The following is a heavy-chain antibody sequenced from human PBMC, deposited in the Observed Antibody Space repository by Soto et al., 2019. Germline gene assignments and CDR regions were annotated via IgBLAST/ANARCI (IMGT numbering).Heavy chain of an antibody. D-gene: IGHD6-13*01. V-gene: IGHV4-34*01. CDR3: ARGRKGFSSSCYVD. CDR2: INDSGGT. Sequence: SLTCAVYGGSFSGYYWTWIRQPPGKGLEWIGEINDSGGTDYNPSLKSRVTISSDTSKNQLSLKLSSVTAADTAVYYCARGRKGFSSSCYVDWGQGTLVTVSS. CDR1: GGSFSGYY. J-gene: IGHJ4*02.